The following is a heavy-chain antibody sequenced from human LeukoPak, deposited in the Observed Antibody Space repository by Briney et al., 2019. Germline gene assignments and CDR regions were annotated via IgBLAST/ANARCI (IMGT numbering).Heavy chain of an antibody. CDR3: AEGRTAYCSSTSCYTSDY. Sequence: GGSLRLSCAASGFTFSSYAMSWVRQAPGKGLEWVSAISGSGGSTYYADSVKGRFTISRDNSKNTLYLQMNSLRAEDTAVYYCAEGRTAYCSSTSCYTSDYWGQGTLVTVSS. J-gene: IGHJ4*02. D-gene: IGHD2-2*02. CDR2: ISGSGGST. CDR1: GFTFSSYA. V-gene: IGHV3-23*01.